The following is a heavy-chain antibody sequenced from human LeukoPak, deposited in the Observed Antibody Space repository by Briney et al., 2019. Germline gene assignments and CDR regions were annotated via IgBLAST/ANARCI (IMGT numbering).Heavy chain of an antibody. J-gene: IGHJ4*02. CDR2: NQPGDSDS. Sequence: GESLKISCKGSGYSFTNYWIGWVRQMPGKGLEWMGMNQPGDSDSRYSPSSQGQVAMSADKSISTAYLQWSSLKVSDTAIYYCARRMYYYGSGSYSYFDHWGQGTLVTVSS. CDR1: GYSFTNYW. CDR3: ARRMYYYGSGSYSYFDH. D-gene: IGHD3-10*01. V-gene: IGHV5-51*01.